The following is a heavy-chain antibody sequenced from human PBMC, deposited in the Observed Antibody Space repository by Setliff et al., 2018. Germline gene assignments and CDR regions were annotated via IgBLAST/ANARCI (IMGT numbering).Heavy chain of an antibody. V-gene: IGHV4-30-4*08. D-gene: IGHD1-26*01. CDR1: GDSINSGAYC. CDR3: AREVGTSTSSDAFDV. J-gene: IGHJ3*01. CDR2: IYHSGTA. Sequence: SETLSLTCTVSGDSINSGAYCWSWIRQPPGKGLEWIAYIYHSGTASYNPSLRSRVTVSVDTSKNHFSLHLQSVPAADTAVYDCAREVGTSTSSDAFDVGGQGMMGT.